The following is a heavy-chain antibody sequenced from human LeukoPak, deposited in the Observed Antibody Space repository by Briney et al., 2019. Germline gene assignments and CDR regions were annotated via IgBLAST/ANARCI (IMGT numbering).Heavy chain of an antibody. CDR2: INPSGGST. D-gene: IGHD1-1*01. V-gene: IGHV1-46*01. J-gene: IGHJ4*02. CDR1: GYTFTSYY. Sequence: ASVKVSCKASGYTFTSYYMHWVRQAPGQGLEWMGIINPSGGSTSYAQKFQGRVTMTRDMSTSTVYMELSSLRSEDTAVYYCARDFPLEPFDYWGQGTLVTVSS. CDR3: ARDFPLEPFDY.